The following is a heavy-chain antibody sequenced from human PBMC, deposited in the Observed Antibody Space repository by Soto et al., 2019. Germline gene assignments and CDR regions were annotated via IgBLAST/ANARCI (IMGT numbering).Heavy chain of an antibody. Sequence: QVQLVQSGAEVKKTGSSVKVSCKASGGTFSSYAISWVRQAPGQGLEWMGGIIPIFGTANYAQKFQGRVTITADESTSTAYMELSSLRSEDTAVYYCARGDRDGYNSGSYFQHWGQGTLVTVSS. CDR2: IIPIFGTA. CDR3: ARGDRDGYNSGSYFQH. D-gene: IGHD5-12*01. CDR1: GGTFSSYA. J-gene: IGHJ1*01. V-gene: IGHV1-69*01.